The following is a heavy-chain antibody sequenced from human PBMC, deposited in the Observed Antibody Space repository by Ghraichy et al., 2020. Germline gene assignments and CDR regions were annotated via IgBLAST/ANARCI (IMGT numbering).Heavy chain of an antibody. Sequence: GGSLRLSCAASGLTFTTYAMSWVRQAPGKGLEWVSGIGGDGRTTFYADSVKGRFTISRDTSKNTLVLQMNSLRAEDTAVYYCAKEVVVAVGAFDSWGQGTLVTVSS. CDR3: AKEVVVAVGAFDS. CDR1: GLTFTTYA. J-gene: IGHJ4*02. CDR2: IGGDGRTT. D-gene: IGHD2-15*01. V-gene: IGHV3-23*01.